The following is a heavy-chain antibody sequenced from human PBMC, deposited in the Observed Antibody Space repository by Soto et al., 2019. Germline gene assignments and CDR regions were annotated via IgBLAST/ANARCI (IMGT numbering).Heavy chain of an antibody. J-gene: IGHJ2*01. V-gene: IGHV1-69*02. Sequence: QVQLVQSGAEVKKPGSSVKVSCKASGGTFSSYTISWVRQAPGQGLEWMGRIIPILGIANYAQKFQGRVTITADKATSTAYMELSSLRSEDTAVYYCARGAETTRSYWYFDLWGRGTLVTVSS. CDR2: IIPILGIA. CDR3: ARGAETTRSYWYFDL. D-gene: IGHD1-1*01. CDR1: GGTFSSYT.